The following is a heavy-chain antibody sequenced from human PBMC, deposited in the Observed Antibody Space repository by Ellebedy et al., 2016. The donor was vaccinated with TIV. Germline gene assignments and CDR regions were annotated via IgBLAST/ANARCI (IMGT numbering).Heavy chain of an antibody. CDR1: GGSFSGYY. CDR2: ITHSGST. Sequence: MPSETLSLTCAVYGGSFSGYYWSWIRQPPGKGLEWIGEITHSGSTNYNPSLKSRVTISVDTSKNQFSLNQSSVTAADTAVYYCARGLARDYWGQGTLVTVSS. J-gene: IGHJ4*02. V-gene: IGHV4-34*01. CDR3: ARGLARDY.